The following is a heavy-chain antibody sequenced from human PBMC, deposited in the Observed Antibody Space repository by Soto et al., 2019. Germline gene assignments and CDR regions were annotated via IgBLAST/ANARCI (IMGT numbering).Heavy chain of an antibody. V-gene: IGHV4-38-2*02. CDR1: GYSISSGYY. D-gene: IGHD3-10*01. CDR3: ARDGSGYYGSGSDYYYGMDV. CDR2: IYHSGST. Sequence: TSETLSLTCAVSGYSISSGYYWGWIRQPPGKGLEWIGSIYHSGSTYYNPSLKSRVTISVDTSKSQFSLKLSSVTAADTAVYYCARDGSGYYGSGSDYYYGMDVWGQGTTVTVSS. J-gene: IGHJ6*02.